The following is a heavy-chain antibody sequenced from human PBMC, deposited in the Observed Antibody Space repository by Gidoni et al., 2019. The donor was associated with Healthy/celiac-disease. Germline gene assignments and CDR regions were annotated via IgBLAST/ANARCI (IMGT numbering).Heavy chain of an antibody. CDR1: GFSFSSYV. CDR2: ISYDGRNE. D-gene: IGHD6-19*01. J-gene: IGHJ4*02. V-gene: IGHV3-30*04. Sequence: QVQLVESGGGVVQPGRSLRLSCAASGFSFSSYVIHWVRQAPGKGLEWVAVISYDGRNEYYADSVKGRFTISRDNSKNTLYLQMNRLRAEDTAVYYCARSSSGWLADYWGQGTLVTVSS. CDR3: ARSSSGWLADY.